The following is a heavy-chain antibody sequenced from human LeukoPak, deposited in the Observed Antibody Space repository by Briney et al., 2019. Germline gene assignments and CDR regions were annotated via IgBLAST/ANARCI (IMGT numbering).Heavy chain of an antibody. Sequence: GASVKVSCKASGYTFTSYDVNWVRQATGQGLEWMGWMNPNSGNTGYAQKFQGRVTMTRNTSISTAYMELSSLRSEDTAVYYCARGGAAADYYYYCYMDVWGKGTTVTVSS. CDR1: GYTFTSYD. CDR2: MNPNSGNT. CDR3: ARGGAAADYYYYCYMDV. J-gene: IGHJ6*03. D-gene: IGHD6-13*01. V-gene: IGHV1-8*01.